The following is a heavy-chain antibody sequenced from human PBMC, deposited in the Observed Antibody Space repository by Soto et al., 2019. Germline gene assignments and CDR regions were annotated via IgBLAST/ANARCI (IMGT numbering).Heavy chain of an antibody. D-gene: IGHD3-3*01. CDR1: GYTFTGYY. Sequence: ASVKVSCKASGYTFTGYYMHWVRQAPGQGLEWVGWINPNSGGTNYAQKFQGWVTMTRATSISTAYMGPSRLKSYDPAVYYCARACYNDSSSGYYGMDGRGQGTTVTVSS. J-gene: IGHJ6*02. CDR2: INPNSGGT. V-gene: IGHV1-2*04. CDR3: ARACYNDSSSGYYGMDG.